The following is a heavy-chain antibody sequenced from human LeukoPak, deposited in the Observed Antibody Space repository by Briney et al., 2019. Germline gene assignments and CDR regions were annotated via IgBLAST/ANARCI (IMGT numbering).Heavy chain of an antibody. CDR2: IIPILGIA. CDR1: GGTFSSYA. J-gene: IGHJ4*02. V-gene: IGHV1-69*04. Sequence: GASVKVSCKASGGTFSSYAISWVRQAPGQGLKWMGRIIPILGIANYAQKFQGRVTITADKSTSTAYMELSSLRSEDTAVYYCAREDITMVRGSSAFQIDYWGQGTLDTVSS. CDR3: AREDITMVRGSSAFQIDY. D-gene: IGHD3-10*01.